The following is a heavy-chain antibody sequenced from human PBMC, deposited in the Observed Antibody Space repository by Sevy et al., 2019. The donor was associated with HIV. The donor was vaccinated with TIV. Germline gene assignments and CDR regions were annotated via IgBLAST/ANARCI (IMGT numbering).Heavy chain of an antibody. J-gene: IGHJ2*01. Sequence: SETLSLTCTVSGGSISSHYWSWIRQPPGKGLEWIGYIYYSGNTKYNPSLKSRVTISIDTSNNQFSLKLNSVTAADTAVYYCARSESYATTLDLWGRGTLVTVSS. CDR3: ARSESYATTLDL. V-gene: IGHV4-59*11. CDR1: GGSISSHY. CDR2: IYYSGNT. D-gene: IGHD2-15*01.